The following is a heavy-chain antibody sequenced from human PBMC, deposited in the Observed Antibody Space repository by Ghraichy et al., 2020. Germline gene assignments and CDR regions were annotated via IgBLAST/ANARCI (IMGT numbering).Heavy chain of an antibody. Sequence: SQTLSLTCTVSGGSISSYYWSWIRQPPGKGLEWIGYIYCSGSTNYNPSLKSRVTISVDTSKNQFSLKLSSVTAADTAVYYCARDPYGSGRSFDYWGQGTLVTVSS. J-gene: IGHJ4*02. CDR2: IYCSGST. V-gene: IGHV4-59*01. CDR1: GGSISSYY. CDR3: ARDPYGSGRSFDY. D-gene: IGHD3-10*01.